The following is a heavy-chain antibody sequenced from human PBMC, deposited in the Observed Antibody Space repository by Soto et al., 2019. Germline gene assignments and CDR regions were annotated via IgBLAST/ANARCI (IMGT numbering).Heavy chain of an antibody. J-gene: IGHJ4*02. V-gene: IGHV4-34*01. CDR3: AREDYYDSSAPFDY. CDR1: GGSFSGYY. D-gene: IGHD3-22*01. CDR2: INHSGST. Sequence: QVQLQQWGAGLLKPSETLSLTCAVYGGSFSGYYWSWIRQPPGKGLEWIGEINHSGSTNYNPSLKSRVTISVDTSKNQFSLKLSSVTAADTAMYYCAREDYYDSSAPFDYWGQGTLVTVSS.